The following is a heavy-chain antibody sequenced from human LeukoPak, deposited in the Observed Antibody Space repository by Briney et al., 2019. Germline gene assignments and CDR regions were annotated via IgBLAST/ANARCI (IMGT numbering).Heavy chain of an antibody. CDR3: AKGDGDYGYYYYGMDV. D-gene: IGHD4-17*01. CDR1: GFTFSSYA. J-gene: IGHJ6*02. CDR2: ISGSGGST. V-gene: IGHV3-23*01. Sequence: EGSLRLSCAASGFTFSSYAMSWVRQAPGKGLEWVSAISGSGGSTYYADSVKGRFTISRDNSKNTLYLQMNSLRAEDTAVYYCAKGDGDYGYYYYGMDVWGQGTTVTVSS.